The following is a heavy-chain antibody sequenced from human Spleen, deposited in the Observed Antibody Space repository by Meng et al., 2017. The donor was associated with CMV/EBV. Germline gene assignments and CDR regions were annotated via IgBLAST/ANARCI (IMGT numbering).Heavy chain of an antibody. CDR1: GYTFTGYY. CDR3: ARSPRGGAKGGDY. Sequence: CKASGYTFTGYYMHWVRQDPGQGLEWMGWINPNSGGTNYAQKFQGRVTMTRDTSISTAYMELSRLRSDDTAVYYCARSPRGGAKGGDYWGQGTLVTVSS. J-gene: IGHJ4*02. V-gene: IGHV1-2*02. D-gene: IGHD1-26*01. CDR2: INPNSGGT.